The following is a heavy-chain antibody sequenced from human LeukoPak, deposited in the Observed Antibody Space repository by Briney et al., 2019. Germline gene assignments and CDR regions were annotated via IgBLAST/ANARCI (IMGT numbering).Heavy chain of an antibody. J-gene: IGHJ4*02. CDR3: ARDPYSGYDKRVYYFDY. CDR1: GFTFSSYG. CDR2: IATSSNYI. V-gene: IGHV3-21*06. Sequence: PGGSLRLSCAASGFTFSSYGMHWVRQAPGKGLEWVSSIATSSNYIYYAGSLKGRFTISRDNAKNSLYLHMNSLRPEDTAVYYCARDPYSGYDKRVYYFDYWGQGTLVTVSS. D-gene: IGHD5-12*01.